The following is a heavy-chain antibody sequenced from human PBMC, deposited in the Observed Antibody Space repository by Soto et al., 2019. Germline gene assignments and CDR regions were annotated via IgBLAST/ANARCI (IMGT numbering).Heavy chain of an antibody. D-gene: IGHD3-10*01. V-gene: IGHV4-4*02. J-gene: IGHJ5*02. CDR1: GGSISSSNW. Sequence: SETLSLTCAVSGGSISSSNWWCWVRQPPGKGLEWIGEMSHSGSSKYNPSLKSRVTISLDKSKKQFSVKVTSVTAADTAVYYCARVPGPWGQGTLVPVSS. CDR3: ARVPGP. CDR2: MSHSGSS.